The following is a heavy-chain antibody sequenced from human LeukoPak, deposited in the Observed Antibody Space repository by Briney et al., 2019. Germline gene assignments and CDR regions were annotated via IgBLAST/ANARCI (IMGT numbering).Heavy chain of an antibody. CDR2: ISDRGGRT. V-gene: IGHV3-23*01. CDR1: GITLSNYG. CDR3: AKRGVVIRVILVGFHKEAYYFDS. Sequence: GGSLRLSCAVSGITLSNYGMSWVRQAPGKGPEWVAGISDRGGRTNYADSVKGRFTISRDNPRNTLYLQMNSLSAEDTAVYFCAKRGVVIRVILVGFHKEAYYFDSWGQGALVTVSS. J-gene: IGHJ4*02. D-gene: IGHD3-22*01.